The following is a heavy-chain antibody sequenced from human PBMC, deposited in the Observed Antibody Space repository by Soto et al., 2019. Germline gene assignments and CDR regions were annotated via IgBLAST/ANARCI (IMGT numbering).Heavy chain of an antibody. CDR1: GGTFSSYT. CDR3: ARDNRYSGYDSTIEY. J-gene: IGHJ4*02. V-gene: IGHV1-69*08. D-gene: IGHD5-12*01. CDR2: IIPILGIA. Sequence: QVQLVQSGAEVKKPGSSVKVSCKASGGTFSSYTISWVRQAPGQGLEWMGRIIPILGIANYAQKFQGRVTITADKSTSTAYMELSSLRSEDTAVYYCARDNRYSGYDSTIEYWGQGTLVTVSS.